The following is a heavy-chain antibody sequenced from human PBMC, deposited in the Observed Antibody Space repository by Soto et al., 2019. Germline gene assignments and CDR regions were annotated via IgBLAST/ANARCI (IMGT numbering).Heavy chain of an antibody. CDR2: IKRKIDGEAT. CDR3: TTGSVEGV. D-gene: IGHD2-15*01. Sequence: EVQLVESGGGLVKPGGSLRLSCAASGFSFSNAWMNWVRQAPGKGLEWVGRIKRKIDGEATDYAGPVKGRFTVFRDDSKSALYLQMNSLKGADIAVYYCTTGSVEGVWGQGTTVTVS. J-gene: IGHJ6*02. CDR1: GFSFSNAW. V-gene: IGHV3-15*07.